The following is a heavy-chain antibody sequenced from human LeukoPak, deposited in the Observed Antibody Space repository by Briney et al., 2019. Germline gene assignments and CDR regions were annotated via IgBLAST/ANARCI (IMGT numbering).Heavy chain of an antibody. CDR1: GFTFSSYG. Sequence: GGSLRLSCAASGFTFSSYGMHWARQAPGKGLEWVAVIWYDGSNKYYVDSVKGRFPISRDNPKNTLYLKMNSLRGEDTAVYYCARSRTGTAAYAADYWGQGTLVTVPS. V-gene: IGHV3-33*01. CDR3: ARSRTGTAAYAADY. D-gene: IGHD6-13*01. J-gene: IGHJ4*02. CDR2: IWYDGSNK.